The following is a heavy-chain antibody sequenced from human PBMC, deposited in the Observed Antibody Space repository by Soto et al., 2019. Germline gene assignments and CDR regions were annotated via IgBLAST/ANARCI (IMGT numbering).Heavy chain of an antibody. D-gene: IGHD1-26*01. Sequence: PGGSLRLSCVVSGFTFSMYWMHWVRQLPGQRPFWVSRISDDGTTTNYADSVRGRFTISRDNSKNTLYLQMNNLKPDDTAIYYCTRGRRGESSGTGAHWGRGTPVAV. J-gene: IGHJ4*02. CDR3: TRGRRGESSGTGAH. V-gene: IGHV3-74*01. CDR2: ISDDGTTT. CDR1: GFTFSMYW.